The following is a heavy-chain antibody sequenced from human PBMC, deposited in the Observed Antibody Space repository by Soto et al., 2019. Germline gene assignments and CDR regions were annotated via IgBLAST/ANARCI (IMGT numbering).Heavy chain of an antibody. V-gene: IGHV1-69*13. CDR1: GGTFSSFP. CDR3: AMIEYSSGSDY. D-gene: IGHD6-19*01. J-gene: IGHJ4*02. CDR2: IMPIFGTT. Sequence: GASVKVSCKASGGTFSSFPIAWVRQAPGQGLEWVGGIMPIFGTTKYAQNFRDRVTIYADESTSTAYMELSSLRFGDTAVYYCAMIEYSSGSDYWGQGTLVTVSS.